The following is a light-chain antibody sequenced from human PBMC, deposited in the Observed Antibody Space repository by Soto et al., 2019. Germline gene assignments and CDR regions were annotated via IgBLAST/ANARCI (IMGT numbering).Light chain of an antibody. CDR3: LQSLQTPYT. CDR2: LAS. J-gene: IGKJ2*01. Sequence: DLVMTPSPLSLPVTPGEPASISYRSSNSLLHSKCYNYLGWYLQKPGQSPQLLIYLASNRDSGVPDRFSGSGSGTDFTLTISRVEAEDVGVYYCLQSLQTPYTFGQGTKLEIK. CDR1: NSLLHSKCYNY. V-gene: IGKV2-28*01.